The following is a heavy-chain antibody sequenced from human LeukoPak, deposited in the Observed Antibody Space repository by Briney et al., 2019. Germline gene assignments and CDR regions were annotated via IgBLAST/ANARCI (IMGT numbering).Heavy chain of an antibody. CDR2: IKEDGSEK. CDR3: AKNKERLDY. CDR1: GFTFSSYW. V-gene: IGHV3-7*01. D-gene: IGHD2/OR15-2a*01. J-gene: IGHJ4*02. Sequence: GGSLRLSCAASGFTFSSYWMTWVRQAPGQGLEWVANIKEDGSEKYYVDSVQGRFTISRDNAKNSLSLQMSSLRAEDTAVYYCAKNKERLDYWGQGTLVTVSS.